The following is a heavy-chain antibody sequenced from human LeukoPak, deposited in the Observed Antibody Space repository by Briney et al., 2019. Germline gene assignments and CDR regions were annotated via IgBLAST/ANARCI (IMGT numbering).Heavy chain of an antibody. Sequence: GGSLRLSCAAPGFTFSDYYMSWIRQAPGKGLGWVSYISSSGSTIYYADSVKGRFTISRDNAKNSLYLQMNSLRAEDTAVYYCGRTYDSSGLYYYYYGMDVWGQGTTVTVSS. V-gene: IGHV3-11*01. D-gene: IGHD3-22*01. CDR2: ISSSGSTI. CDR3: GRTYDSSGLYYYYYGMDV. CDR1: GFTFSDYY. J-gene: IGHJ6*02.